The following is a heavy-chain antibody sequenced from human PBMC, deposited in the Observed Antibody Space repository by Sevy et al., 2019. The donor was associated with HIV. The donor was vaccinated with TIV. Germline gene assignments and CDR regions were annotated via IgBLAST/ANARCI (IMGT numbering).Heavy chain of an antibody. CDR2: IWYDGSNK. CDR1: GFTFSSYG. J-gene: IGHJ3*02. D-gene: IGHD2-8*01. CDR3: AREGLMVYAIEGDAFDI. V-gene: IGHV3-33*01. Sequence: GGSLRLSCAASGFTFSSYGMHWVRQAPGKGLEWVAVIWYDGSNKYYADSVKGRFTISRDNSKNTLYLQMNSLRAEDTAVYYCAREGLMVYAIEGDAFDIWGQGTMVTVSS.